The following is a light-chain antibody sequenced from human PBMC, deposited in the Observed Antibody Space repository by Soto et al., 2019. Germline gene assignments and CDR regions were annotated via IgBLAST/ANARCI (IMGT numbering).Light chain of an antibody. CDR2: GAS. CDR1: QSVSSN. CDR3: QQYNNWHGT. V-gene: IGKV3-15*01. J-gene: IGKJ1*01. Sequence: EIVMTQSPATLSVSPGERATLSCRASQSVSSNLAWYQQKPGQAPRLLIYGASTRATGIPARFSGSGSGTEFTLTISSLQSEDFAVYYCQQYNNWHGTFGQGTKV.